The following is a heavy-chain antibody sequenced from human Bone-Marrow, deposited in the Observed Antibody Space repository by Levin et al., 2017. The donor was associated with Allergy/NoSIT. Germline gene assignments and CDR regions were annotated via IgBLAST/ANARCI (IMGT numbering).Heavy chain of an antibody. D-gene: IGHD3-22*01. CDR2: VNPKTGGT. Sequence: GESLKISCEASGYIFTDYYIHWVRQAPGQGLEWKGWVNPKTGGTHYIQKFEGRVTMTRDASLSTAYMELSRLTSDDTAVYFCAILTHYYDSSGPHSFDVWGQGTMVTVTS. CDR1: GYIFTDYY. CDR3: AILTHYYDSSGPHSFDV. J-gene: IGHJ3*01. V-gene: IGHV1-2*02.